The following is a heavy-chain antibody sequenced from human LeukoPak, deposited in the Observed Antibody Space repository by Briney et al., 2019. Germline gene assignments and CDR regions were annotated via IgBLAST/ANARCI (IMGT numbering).Heavy chain of an antibody. CDR1: GYTLTELS. CDR2: FDPEDGET. CDR3: ATRGSVLQNYYYYYYMDV. Sequence: ASVKVSCKVSGYTLTELSMHWVRQAPGKGLEWMGGFDPEDGETIYAQKFQGRVTMTEDTSTDTAYMELSSLRSGDTAVYYCATRGSVLQNYYYYYYMDVWGKGTTVTVSS. V-gene: IGHV1-24*01. D-gene: IGHD4-11*01. J-gene: IGHJ6*03.